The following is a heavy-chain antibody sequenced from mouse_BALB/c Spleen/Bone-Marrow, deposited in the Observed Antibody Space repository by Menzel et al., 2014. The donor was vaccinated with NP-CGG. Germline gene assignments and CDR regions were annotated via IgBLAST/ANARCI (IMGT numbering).Heavy chain of an antibody. J-gene: IGHJ4*01. CDR2: IDPANGNT. CDR3: ARWEYYAMDY. V-gene: IGHV14-3*02. CDR1: GFYIKDTY. D-gene: IGHD4-1*01. Sequence: EVQLQQSGAELVKPGASVKLSCTASGFYIKDTYMHWVKQRPEQGLEWIGRIDPANGNTKYDPKFQGKATITADTSSNTAYLQLSSLTSEDTAVYYCARWEYYAMDYWGQGTSVTVTS.